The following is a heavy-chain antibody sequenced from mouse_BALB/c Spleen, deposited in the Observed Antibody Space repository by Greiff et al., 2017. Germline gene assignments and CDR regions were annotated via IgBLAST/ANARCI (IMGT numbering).Heavy chain of an antibody. CDR3: ARSIQYYGYDAMDY. J-gene: IGHJ4*01. CDR1: GYTFTDYA. CDR2: ISTYYGDA. D-gene: IGHD1-2*01. Sequence: LVESGAELVRPGVSVKFSCKGSGYTFTDYAMHWVKQSHAKSLEWIGVISTYYGDASYNQKFKGKATMTVDKSSSTAYMELARLTSEDSAIYYCARSIQYYGYDAMDYGGKGTTVTVS. V-gene: IGHV1S137*01.